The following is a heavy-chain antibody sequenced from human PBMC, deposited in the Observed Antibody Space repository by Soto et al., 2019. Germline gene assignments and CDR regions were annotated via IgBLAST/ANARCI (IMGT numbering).Heavy chain of an antibody. V-gene: IGHV4-31*02. CDR1: GGSISSGDFY. J-gene: IGHJ6*02. CDR3: ARAPGRMMNALRYYYGLDV. Sequence: QVQLQELGPGLVKPSETLSFTCNVSGGSISSGDFYWSWIRQLPGKGLEWIGYINHRGGTYYNPALKRRITISVDTSKNHFSLKMTSVTAADTAVYFCARAPGRMMNALRYYYGLDVWGQGTTVTVSS. D-gene: IGHD2-8*01. CDR2: INHRGGT.